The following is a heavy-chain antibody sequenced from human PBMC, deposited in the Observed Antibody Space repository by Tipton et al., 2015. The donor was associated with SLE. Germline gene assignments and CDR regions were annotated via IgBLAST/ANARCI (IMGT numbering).Heavy chain of an antibody. CDR1: GYSFRNYG. V-gene: IGHV1-18*01. CDR2: ISAYNGDNDHGNT. J-gene: IGHJ4*02. Sequence: QLVQSGAEVKKPGASVKVSCKASGYSFRNYGISWVRQAPGQGLEWMGWISAYNGDNDHGNTNYAEKVQDRLTLTTDTSTTTAYMELRSLRSDDTAVYYCARDYAGYCSSTTCYRGFDYWGQGTLITVSS. CDR3: ARDYAGYCSSTTCYRGFDY. D-gene: IGHD2-2*02.